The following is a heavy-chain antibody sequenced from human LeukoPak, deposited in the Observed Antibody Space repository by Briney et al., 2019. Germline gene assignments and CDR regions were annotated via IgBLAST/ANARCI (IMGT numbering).Heavy chain of an antibody. Sequence: SETLSLTCAVYGGSFSGYYWSWIRQPPGKGLEWIGEINHSGSTNYNPSLKSRVTISVDTSKNQFSLKLSSVTAADTAVYYRAKFNGDADYWGQGTLVTVSS. CDR1: GGSFSGYY. J-gene: IGHJ4*02. CDR3: AKFNGDADY. CDR2: INHSGST. V-gene: IGHV4-34*01. D-gene: IGHD2-8*01.